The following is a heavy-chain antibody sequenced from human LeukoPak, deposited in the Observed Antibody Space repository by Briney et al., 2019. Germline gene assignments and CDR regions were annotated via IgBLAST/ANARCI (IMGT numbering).Heavy chain of an antibody. J-gene: IGHJ4*02. Sequence: PGGSLRLSCAASGFTFSSYGMHWVRQAPGKGLEWVAVIWYDGSNKYHADSVKGRFTISRDNSKNTLYLQMNSLRAEDTAVYYCARESTVTRSFDYWGQGTLVTVSS. D-gene: IGHD4-4*01. V-gene: IGHV3-33*01. CDR1: GFTFSSYG. CDR2: IWYDGSNK. CDR3: ARESTVTRSFDY.